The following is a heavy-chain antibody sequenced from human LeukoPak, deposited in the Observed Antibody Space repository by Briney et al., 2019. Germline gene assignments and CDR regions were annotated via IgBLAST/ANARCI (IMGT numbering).Heavy chain of an antibody. Sequence: GGSLRLSCAASGFTFSYYWMSWVRQVPGKGLEWVANIKQDGSEKYYVDSVKGRFTISRDNAKNSLYLQMNSLRAEDTAVYYCARDMESITMVRGEGWFDPWGQGTLVTVSS. D-gene: IGHD3-10*01. CDR1: GFTFSYYW. CDR3: ARDMESITMVRGEGWFDP. V-gene: IGHV3-7*01. CDR2: IKQDGSEK. J-gene: IGHJ5*02.